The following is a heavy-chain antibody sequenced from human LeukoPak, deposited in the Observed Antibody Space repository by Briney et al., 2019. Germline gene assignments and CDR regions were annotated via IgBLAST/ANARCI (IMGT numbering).Heavy chain of an antibody. Sequence: ASVKVSCKASGYTFTSYGISWVRQAPGQGLEWMGWISAYNGNTNYAQKLQGRVTMTTDTSTSTAYMELSSLRYDDTAMYYCARDSGTYRPLDYWGQGTLVTVSS. V-gene: IGHV1-18*01. CDR1: GYTFTSYG. D-gene: IGHD1-26*01. CDR2: ISAYNGNT. CDR3: ARDSGTYRPLDY. J-gene: IGHJ4*02.